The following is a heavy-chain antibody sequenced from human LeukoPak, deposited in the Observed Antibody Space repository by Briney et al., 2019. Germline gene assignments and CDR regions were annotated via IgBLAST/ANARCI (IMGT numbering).Heavy chain of an antibody. Sequence: PGGSLRLSCAASGFTVSTNYMTWVRQAPGKGLEWVSVIYTNGNTYYADSVKGRFTISRDNSKNMLYLQMNSLRAEDTAFYYCARVEYYDFWSGHKMPSWFDPWGQGTLVTVSA. D-gene: IGHD3-3*01. CDR1: GFTVSTNY. CDR3: ARVEYYDFWSGHKMPSWFDP. J-gene: IGHJ5*02. CDR2: IYTNGNT. V-gene: IGHV3-66*02.